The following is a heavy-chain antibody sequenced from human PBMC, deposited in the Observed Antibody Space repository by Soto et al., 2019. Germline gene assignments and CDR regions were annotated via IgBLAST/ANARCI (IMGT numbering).Heavy chain of an antibody. Sequence: QVQLQQWGAGLLKPSETLSLTCAVYGGSFSGYYWSWIRQPPGKGLEWIGEINHSGSTNYNPSLKSRVTISVDTSKNQFSLKLSSVTAADTAVYYCVRGGRRGLLEGTWFDPWGQGTLVTVSS. CDR3: VRGGRRGLLEGTWFDP. J-gene: IGHJ5*02. V-gene: IGHV4-34*01. D-gene: IGHD3-3*01. CDR2: INHSGST. CDR1: GGSFSGYY.